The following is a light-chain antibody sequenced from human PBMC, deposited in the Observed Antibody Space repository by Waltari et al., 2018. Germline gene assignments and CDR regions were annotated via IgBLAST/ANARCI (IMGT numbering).Light chain of an antibody. Sequence: QSVLTQPPSVSGAPGQGVTISCTGCSSNIGAGYDVCWYQQFPGTAPKLLIYGNNKRPSGVPARFSGSKSGTSASLAITGLQAEDEADYYCQSYDSSLSGRGVVFGGGTKLTVL. CDR1: SSNIGAGYD. CDR3: QSYDSSLSGRGVV. CDR2: GNN. J-gene: IGLJ2*01. V-gene: IGLV1-40*01.